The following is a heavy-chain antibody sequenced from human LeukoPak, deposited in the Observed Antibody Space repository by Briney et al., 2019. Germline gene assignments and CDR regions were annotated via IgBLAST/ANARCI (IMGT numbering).Heavy chain of an antibody. J-gene: IGHJ4*02. Sequence: PGGCLRLSCAASGFTFSAYSMNWVRQAPGKGLEWVSSISSSSSYINYADSVKGRFTISRDNAKNSLYLQMNGLRAEDTAVYYCARDLLSGSYFPDDYWGQGTLVTVSS. V-gene: IGHV3-21*04. CDR1: GFTFSAYS. D-gene: IGHD1-26*01. CDR2: ISSSSSYI. CDR3: ARDLLSGSYFPDDY.